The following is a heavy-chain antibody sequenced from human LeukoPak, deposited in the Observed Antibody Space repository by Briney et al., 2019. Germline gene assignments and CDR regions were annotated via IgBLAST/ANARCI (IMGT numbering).Heavy chain of an antibody. D-gene: IGHD3-3*01. V-gene: IGHV4-39*07. Sequence: SETLSLTCTVSGGSISSSSYYWGWIRQPPGKGLEWIGSIYYSGSTNYNPSLKSRVTMSVDTSKNQFSLKLSSVTAADTAVYYCARGVYDFWSGNNWFDPWGQGTLVTVSS. J-gene: IGHJ5*02. CDR2: IYYSGST. CDR3: ARGVYDFWSGNNWFDP. CDR1: GGSISSSSYY.